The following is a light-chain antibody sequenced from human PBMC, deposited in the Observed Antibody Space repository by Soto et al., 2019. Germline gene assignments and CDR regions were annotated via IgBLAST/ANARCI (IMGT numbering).Light chain of an antibody. CDR1: QSVSRDY. CDR2: GAS. J-gene: IGKJ1*01. Sequence: EIVLTQSPGTLSLSPGERATLSYRASQSVSRDYLAWYQQKPGQAPRFLIYGASSRATGIPDRFSGSGSGTDFTLTISRLEPEDFAVYYCQQYGSSPLTFGQGTKVEIK. V-gene: IGKV3-20*01. CDR3: QQYGSSPLT.